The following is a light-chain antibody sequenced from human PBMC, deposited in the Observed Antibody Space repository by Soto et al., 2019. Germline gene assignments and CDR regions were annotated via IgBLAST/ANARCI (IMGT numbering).Light chain of an antibody. CDR3: AARDDRQTDMR. CDR2: NNN. Sequence: QSALTQPPSVSGTPGQRVTISCSGGSSNIGSNIVSWYQLLPGTAPKLLISNNNQRPSGVPDRFSGSKSGTSASLTISGLQSEDDADYSCAARDDRQTDMRFGGGTNLTVL. CDR1: SSNIGSNI. V-gene: IGLV1-44*01. J-gene: IGLJ2*01.